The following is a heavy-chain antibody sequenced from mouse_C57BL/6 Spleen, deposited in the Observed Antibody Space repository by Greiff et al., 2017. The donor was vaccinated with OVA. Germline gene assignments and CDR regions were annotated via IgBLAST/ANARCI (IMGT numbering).Heavy chain of an antibody. CDR3: GRALDGSSPYWYFDV. CDR2: IDPSDSYT. Sequence: QVQLQQPGAELVMPGASVKLSCKASGYTFTSYWMHWVKQRPGQGLEWIGEIDPSDSYTNYNQKFKGKSTLTVDKSSSTAYMQLSSLTSEDSAVYYCGRALDGSSPYWYFDVWGTGTTVTVSS. CDR1: GYTFTSYW. D-gene: IGHD1-1*01. V-gene: IGHV1-69*01. J-gene: IGHJ1*03.